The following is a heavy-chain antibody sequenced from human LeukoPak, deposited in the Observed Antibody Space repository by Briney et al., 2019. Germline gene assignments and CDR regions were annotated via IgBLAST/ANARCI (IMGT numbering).Heavy chain of an antibody. CDR3: ARAQGGQWLVSYYFDY. D-gene: IGHD6-19*01. CDR1: GGSISSGSYY. V-gene: IGHV4-61*02. CDR2: IYTSGST. Sequence: SETLSLTCTVSGGSISSGSYYWSWIRQPAGKGLEWIGRIYTSGSTDYNPSLKSRVTISVDTSKNQFSLKLSSVTAADTAVYYCARAQGGQWLVSYYFDYWGQGTLVTVSS. J-gene: IGHJ4*02.